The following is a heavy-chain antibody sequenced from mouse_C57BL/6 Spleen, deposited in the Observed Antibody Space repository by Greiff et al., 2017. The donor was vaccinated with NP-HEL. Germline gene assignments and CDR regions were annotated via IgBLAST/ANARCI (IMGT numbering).Heavy chain of an antibody. D-gene: IGHD1-1*01. CDR3: ARSITTVVAKDAMDY. V-gene: IGHV14-2*01. J-gene: IGHJ4*01. CDR1: GFNIKDYY. CDR2: IDPEDGET. Sequence: VHVKQSGAELVKPGASVKLSCTASGFNIKDYYMHWVKQRTEQGLEWIGRIDPEDGETKYAPKFQGKATITADTSSNTAYLQLSSLTSEDTAVYYCARSITTVVAKDAMDYWGQGTSGTVSS.